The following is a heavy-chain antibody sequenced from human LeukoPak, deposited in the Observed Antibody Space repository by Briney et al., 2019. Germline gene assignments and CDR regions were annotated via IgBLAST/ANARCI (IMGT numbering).Heavy chain of an antibody. CDR3: ARVRSRLRPNYFDY. J-gene: IGHJ4*02. CDR2: IIPIFGTA. CDR1: GGTFSSYA. V-gene: IGHV1-69*06. Sequence: ASVKVSCKASGGTFSSYAISWVRQAPGQGLEWMGGIIPIFGTANYAQKFQGRATITADKSTSTAYMELSSLRSEDTAVYYCARVRSRLRPNYFDYWGQGTLVTVSS. D-gene: IGHD5-12*01.